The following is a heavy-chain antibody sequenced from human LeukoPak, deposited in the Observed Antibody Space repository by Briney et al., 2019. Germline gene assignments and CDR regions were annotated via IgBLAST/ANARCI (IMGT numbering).Heavy chain of an antibody. CDR3: TTLSDYVWGSYRLHPAFDP. J-gene: IGHJ5*02. D-gene: IGHD3-16*02. V-gene: IGHV3-15*01. CDR1: GFTFSNAW. Sequence: PGGSLRLSCAASGFTFSNAWMSWVRQAPGKGLEWVGRIKSKTDGGTTDYAAPVKGRFTISRDDSKNTLYLQMNSLKTEDTAVYYCTTLSDYVWGSYRLHPAFDPWGQGTLVTVSS. CDR2: IKSKTDGGTT.